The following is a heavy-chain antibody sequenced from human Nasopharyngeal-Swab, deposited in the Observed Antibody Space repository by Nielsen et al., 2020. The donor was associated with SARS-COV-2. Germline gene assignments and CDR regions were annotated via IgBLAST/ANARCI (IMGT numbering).Heavy chain of an antibody. D-gene: IGHD2-2*01. V-gene: IGHV1-2*04. J-gene: IGHJ5*02. Sequence: WVRQAPGQGLEWMGWINPNSGGTNYAQKFQGWVTMTRDTSISTAYMELSRLRSDDTAVYYCARGVPGYCSSTSCYGNWFDPWGQGTLVTVSS. CDR3: ARGVPGYCSSTSCYGNWFDP. CDR2: INPNSGGT.